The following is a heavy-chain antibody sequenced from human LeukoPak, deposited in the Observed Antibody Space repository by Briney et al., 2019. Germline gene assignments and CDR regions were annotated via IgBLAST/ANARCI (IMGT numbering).Heavy chain of an antibody. J-gene: IGHJ6*03. CDR3: AKGGTVLRYFDWLFSDYYMDV. D-gene: IGHD3-9*01. CDR2: INPSGGST. CDR1: GYTLTSYY. Sequence: AASVKVSCKASGYTLTSYYMHWVRQAPGQGLEWMGIINPSGGSTSYAQRFQGRVTMTRDMSTSTVYMELSSLRSEDTAVYYCAKGGTVLRYFDWLFSDYYMDVWGKGTTVTVSS. V-gene: IGHV1-46*01.